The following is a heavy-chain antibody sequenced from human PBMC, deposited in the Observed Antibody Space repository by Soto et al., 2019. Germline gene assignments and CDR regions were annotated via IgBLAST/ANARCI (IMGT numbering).Heavy chain of an antibody. D-gene: IGHD3-22*01. CDR2: IYHSGST. Sequence: QVQLQESGPGLVKPSGTLSLTCAVSGGSISSSNWWSWVRQPPGKGLEWIGEIYHSGSTNYNPSLKGRGTISVDKSKNQFSLKLSSVTAADTAVYYCARDKYYYDSSGPYYFDYWGQGTLVTVSS. CDR1: GGSISSSNW. J-gene: IGHJ4*02. CDR3: ARDKYYYDSSGPYYFDY. V-gene: IGHV4-4*02.